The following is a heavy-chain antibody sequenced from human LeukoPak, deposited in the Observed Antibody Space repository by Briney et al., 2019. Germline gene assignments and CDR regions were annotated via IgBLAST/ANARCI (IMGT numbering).Heavy chain of an antibody. CDR1: GFTFSSYA. Sequence: PGGSLRLSCAASGFTFSSYAMSWVRQCPGKGLEWVSDISGSGGNTYSADSVKGRFTISRDNSKKTLFLHMNSLRAEDTAVYYCARGMSATSGYLELEYWGQGTLVTVST. D-gene: IGHD3-22*01. V-gene: IGHV3-23*01. CDR2: ISGSGGNT. J-gene: IGHJ4*02. CDR3: ARGMSATSGYLELEY.